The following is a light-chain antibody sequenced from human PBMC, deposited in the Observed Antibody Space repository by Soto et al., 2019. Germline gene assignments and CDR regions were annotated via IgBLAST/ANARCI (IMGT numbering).Light chain of an antibody. CDR1: HTISSW. V-gene: IGKV1-12*01. J-gene: IGKJ1*01. CDR2: KAS. CDR3: QQANSFPWT. Sequence: DIQMTQSPSSVSASVGYRVTITCRSSHTISSWLAWYQQKPGKAPKLLIYKASTLKSGVPSRFSGSGSGTDFTLTISSLQPEDFATYYCQQANSFPWTFGRGTKVDI.